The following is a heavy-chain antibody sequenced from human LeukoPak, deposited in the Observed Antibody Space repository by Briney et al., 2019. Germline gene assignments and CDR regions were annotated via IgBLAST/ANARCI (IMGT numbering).Heavy chain of an antibody. CDR2: IYYSGST. CDR1: GGSISSGGYY. J-gene: IGHJ5*02. V-gene: IGHV4-31*03. CDR3: ARGRYGGSLDP. D-gene: IGHD4-23*01. Sequence: SETLSLTCTVSGGSISSGGYYWSWIRQHPGKGLEWIGYIYYSGSTYYNPSLKSRVTISVDTSKNQFSLKLSSVTAADTAVYYCARGRYGGSLDPWGQGTLVTVSS.